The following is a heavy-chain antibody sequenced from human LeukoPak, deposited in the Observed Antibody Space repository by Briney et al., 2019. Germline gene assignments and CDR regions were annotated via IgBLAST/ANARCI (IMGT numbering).Heavy chain of an antibody. J-gene: IGHJ4*02. Sequence: GGSLRLSCAASGFTFSSYGMHWVRQAPGKGLEWVANIKQDGSEKYYVDSAKGRFTISRDNAKNSLYLQMNSLRAEDTAVYYCAKYAVIVAYFDYWGQGTLVTVSS. CDR3: AKYAVIVAYFDY. V-gene: IGHV3-7*03. CDR1: GFTFSSYG. D-gene: IGHD3-22*01. CDR2: IKQDGSEK.